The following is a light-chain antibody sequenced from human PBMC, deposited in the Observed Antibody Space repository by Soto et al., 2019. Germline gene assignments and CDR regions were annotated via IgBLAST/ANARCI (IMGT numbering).Light chain of an antibody. V-gene: IGKV1-5*03. J-gene: IGKJ3*01. CDR1: DNIDTW. CDR3: QKSYSMPYA. Sequence: DIQMPQSPSTLSASVGASFPITGRASDNIDTWVAWYQQKPGEAPKLLIYKASKLENGDPSRFAGFGSGTDFTLTIISLQPEGYATYFCQKSYSMPYAFGPGTKVDIK. CDR2: KAS.